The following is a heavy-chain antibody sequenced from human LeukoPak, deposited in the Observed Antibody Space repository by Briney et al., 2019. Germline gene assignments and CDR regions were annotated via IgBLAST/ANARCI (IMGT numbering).Heavy chain of an antibody. CDR2: INAGNGNT. D-gene: IGHD3-22*01. J-gene: IGHJ4*02. CDR1: GYIFTNHA. CDR3: ARAWYYDSSGYPYNYFDY. V-gene: IGHV1-3*01. Sequence: ASVKVSCKASGYIFTNHAMHWVRQAPGQGLEWMGWINAGNGNTKYSQKFQGRVTITRDTSASTAYMELSSLRSEDTAVYYCARAWYYDSSGYPYNYFDYWGQGTLVTVSS.